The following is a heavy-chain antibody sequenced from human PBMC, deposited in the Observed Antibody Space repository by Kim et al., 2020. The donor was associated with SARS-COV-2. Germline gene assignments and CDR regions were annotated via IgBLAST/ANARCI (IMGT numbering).Heavy chain of an antibody. CDR2: VSYDENKK. Sequence: GGSLRLSCAAFGFSFSSYGMHWVRQTPGKGLEWVTFVSYDENKKYYADSVKGRFTISRNNSKNTVYLQMDSLKAEDAAVYYCTKDNILAGYPYFDARGQGTLVT. J-gene: IGHJ4*02. V-gene: IGHV3-30*02. CDR1: GFSFSSYG. D-gene: IGHD3-9*01. CDR3: TKDNILAGYPYFDA.